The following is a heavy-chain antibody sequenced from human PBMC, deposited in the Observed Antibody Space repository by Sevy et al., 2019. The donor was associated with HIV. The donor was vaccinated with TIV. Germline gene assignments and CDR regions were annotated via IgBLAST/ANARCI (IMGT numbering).Heavy chain of an antibody. CDR3: TSMTTVEGVFDF. CDR2: IKSKSDGGPS. J-gene: IGHJ4*02. V-gene: IGHV3-15*01. D-gene: IGHD4-17*01. Sequence: GGSLRLSCAASGFTFSSYAMSWVRQAPGKGLEWVGRIKSKSDGGPSDYAAPVKGRFTISRDDSRNTLYLQMNSLKTEDTAVYYCTSMTTVEGVFDFWGQGTLVTVSS. CDR1: GFTFSSYA.